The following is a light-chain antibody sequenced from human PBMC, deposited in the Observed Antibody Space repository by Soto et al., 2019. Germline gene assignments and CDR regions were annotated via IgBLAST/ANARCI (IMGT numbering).Light chain of an antibody. CDR1: QSVSSS. Sequence: EIMMTHSPATLSVSPGERATLSCRASQSVSSSLAWYQQKPGQAPRLLIYGASTRATGIPAKFSGSGSGTEFTLTISSLQSEDFALYYCQQYNDWPPTFGQGTRLEI. CDR3: QQYNDWPPT. J-gene: IGKJ5*01. CDR2: GAS. V-gene: IGKV3D-15*01.